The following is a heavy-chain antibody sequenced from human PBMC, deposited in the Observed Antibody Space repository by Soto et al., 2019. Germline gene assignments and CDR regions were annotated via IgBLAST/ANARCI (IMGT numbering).Heavy chain of an antibody. Sequence: HVHLVESGGGVVKPGRSLRLSCAASGFTFSTSAMNWVRQAPGKGLEWVTVISCDGINEHYEDSVKGRLTVSRDNSRNTLSLQMNSLRPGDTVLYDCVASVFSFDDWGQGSLVTVSS. V-gene: IGHV3-30*01. CDR2: ISCDGINE. CDR3: VASVFSFDD. CDR1: GFTFSTSA. J-gene: IGHJ4*02.